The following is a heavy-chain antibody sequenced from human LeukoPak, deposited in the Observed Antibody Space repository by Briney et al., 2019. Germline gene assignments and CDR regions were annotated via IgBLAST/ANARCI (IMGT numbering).Heavy chain of an antibody. CDR3: ARAPFLSSAWLVKRGGDYFDY. Sequence: ASVKVSCKVSGYTFTGYYMHWVRQAPGQGLEWMGRINPNSGGTNYAQKFQGRVTMTRDTSISTAYMELSRLRSDDTAVYYCARAPFLSSAWLVKRGGDYFDYWGQGTLVTVSS. CDR1: GYTFTGYY. V-gene: IGHV1-2*06. J-gene: IGHJ4*02. CDR2: INPNSGGT. D-gene: IGHD6-19*01.